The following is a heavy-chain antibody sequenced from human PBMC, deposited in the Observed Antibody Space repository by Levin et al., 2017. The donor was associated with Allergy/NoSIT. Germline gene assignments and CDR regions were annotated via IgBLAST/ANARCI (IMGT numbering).Heavy chain of an antibody. V-gene: IGHV3-33*01. D-gene: IGHD6-19*01. Sequence: GESLKISCAASGFTFSNFGIHWVRQAPGKGLEWVSAIWYDGSNKYYRDSVKGRFTISRDNSKNTLYLQMDILRVEDTAVYYCARDRYSAVAGIDWTHPLDYWGQGTLVTVSS. CDR1: GFTFSNFG. J-gene: IGHJ4*02. CDR3: ARDRYSAVAGIDWTHPLDY. CDR2: IWYDGSNK.